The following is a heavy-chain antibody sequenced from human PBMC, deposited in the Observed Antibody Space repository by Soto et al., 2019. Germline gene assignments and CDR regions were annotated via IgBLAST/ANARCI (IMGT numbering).Heavy chain of an antibody. CDR1: GFTFSNAW. D-gene: IGHD6-19*01. V-gene: IGHV3-48*02. CDR2: ITSDTKTI. J-gene: IGHJ4*02. Sequence: GGSLRLSCAASGFTFSNAWMSWVRQAPGKGLEWFSYITSDTKTIKYADSVKGRFTISRDNAKNSVYLQMNSLRDEDTAVHYCARSVEGHFDYWGQGTVVTVSS. CDR3: ARSVEGHFDY.